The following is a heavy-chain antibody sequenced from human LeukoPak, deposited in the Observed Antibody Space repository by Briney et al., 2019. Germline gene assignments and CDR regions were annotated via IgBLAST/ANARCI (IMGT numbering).Heavy chain of an antibody. V-gene: IGHV4-39*07. CDR3: ARVDHGEGAGYYYYYYMDV. J-gene: IGHJ6*03. CDR2: IFYSGST. CDR1: GGSISTSNCY. D-gene: IGHD3-10*01. Sequence: SETLSLTCTVSGGSISTSNCYWGWIRQPPGKGLEWIGNIFYSGSTYYSPSLKSRVTISVDTSKNQFSLKLSSVTAADTAVYYCARVDHGEGAGYYYYYYMDVWGKGTTVTISS.